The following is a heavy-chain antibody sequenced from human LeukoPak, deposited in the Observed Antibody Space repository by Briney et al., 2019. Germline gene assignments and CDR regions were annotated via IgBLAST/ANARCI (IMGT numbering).Heavy chain of an antibody. CDR1: GYTITGYY. V-gene: IGHV1-2*02. CDR2: INPNNGGT. D-gene: IGHD1-1*01. CDR3: GRDRHWNQGNFDY. Sequence: ASVKVSCKACGYTITGYYIHWVRQAPGQGLEWMGWINPNNGGTNSAQKFQGRVTMTRDTSIGTAYMELNRLTYDDTAVYYCGRDRHWNQGNFDYWGQGTLVTLSS. J-gene: IGHJ4*02.